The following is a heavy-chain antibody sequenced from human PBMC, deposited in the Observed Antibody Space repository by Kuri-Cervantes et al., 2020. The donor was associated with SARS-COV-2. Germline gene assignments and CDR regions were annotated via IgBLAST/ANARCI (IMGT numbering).Heavy chain of an antibody. J-gene: IGHJ5*02. D-gene: IGHD1-20*01. V-gene: IGHV1-69*08. CDR2: IIPILGTA. Sequence: SVKVSCKASRYTFTYYYIHWVRQAPGQGLEWMGRIIPILGTANYAQKFQGRVTITADKSTSTAYMELSSLRSEDTAVYYCASITGTTEWFDPWGQGTLVTVSS. CDR1: RYTFTYYY. CDR3: ASITGTTEWFDP.